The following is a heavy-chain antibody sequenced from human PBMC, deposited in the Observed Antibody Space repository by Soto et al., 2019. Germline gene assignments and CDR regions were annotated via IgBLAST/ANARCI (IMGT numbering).Heavy chain of an antibody. V-gene: IGHV3-23*01. J-gene: IGHJ4*02. D-gene: IGHD3-22*01. CDR2: ITGSGGST. CDR3: ATYDSSGSFGY. CDR1: GFTFSTYA. Sequence: HPGGSLRLSCAASGFTFSTYAMIWVRQAPGKGLEWVSVITGSGGSTYYADSVKGRFIISRDNSKNTLYLQMNSLRAEDTAVYYCATYDSSGSFGYWGQGTLVTVSS.